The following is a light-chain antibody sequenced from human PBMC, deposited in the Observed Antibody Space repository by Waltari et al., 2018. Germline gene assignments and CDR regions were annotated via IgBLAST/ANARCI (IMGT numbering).Light chain of an antibody. V-gene: IGLV2-14*03. CDR2: DVS. J-gene: IGLJ2*01. Sequence: HSALTQPASVSGSPGQSTTISCTGTSSYVGGYNYFSWYQQHPGKAPKLMIFDVSNRPSGVSNRFSGSKSGNTASLTVSGLQAEDEADYYCSSYISSDTLELFGGGTSLTVL. CDR3: SSYISSDTLEL. CDR1: SSYVGGYNY.